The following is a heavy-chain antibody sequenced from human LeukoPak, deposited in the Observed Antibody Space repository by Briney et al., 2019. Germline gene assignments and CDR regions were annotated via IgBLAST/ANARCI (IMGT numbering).Heavy chain of an antibody. CDR1: GFTFSSYA. CDR2: ISGSGGST. CDR3: TRAYSSGWVDY. Sequence: PGGSLRLSCAASGFTFSSYAMSWVRQAPGKGLEWVSAISGSGGSTYYADSVKGRFTISRDISKNTLYLQMNSLRAEDTAVYYCTRAYSSGWVDYWGQGTLVTVSS. J-gene: IGHJ4*02. V-gene: IGHV3-23*01. D-gene: IGHD6-19*01.